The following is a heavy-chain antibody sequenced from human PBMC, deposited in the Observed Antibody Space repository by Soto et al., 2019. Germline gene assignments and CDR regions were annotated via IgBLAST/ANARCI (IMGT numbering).Heavy chain of an antibody. D-gene: IGHD6-13*01. CDR2: ISSSGGNT. CDR1: GFTFSDYA. V-gene: IGHV3-23*01. J-gene: IGHJ6*02. CDR3: AKNGASSKTWYMWYYALDV. Sequence: EEHLLESGGGLVQPGGYLRLSCAASGFTFSDYAMTWVRQAPGKGLEWVSGISSSGGNTYYADSVKGRFTITRDNTKNTLSLQMDSLRAENTDVYYCAKNGASSKTWYMWYYALDVWGQGTTVTVFS.